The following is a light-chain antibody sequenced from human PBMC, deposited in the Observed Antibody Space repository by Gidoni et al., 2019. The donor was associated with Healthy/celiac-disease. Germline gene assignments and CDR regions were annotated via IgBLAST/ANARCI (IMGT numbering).Light chain of an antibody. V-gene: IGKV1-39*01. CDR1: QSISSY. Sequence: DIQMTHSPSSLSASVGDRVTITCRASQSISSYLNWYQQKPGKAPKLLIYAASSLQSGVPSRFSGRGSGTDFTLTISSLQPEDFATYYCQQSYSTPVSVGQGTKLEIK. CDR3: QQSYSTPVS. CDR2: AAS. J-gene: IGKJ2*03.